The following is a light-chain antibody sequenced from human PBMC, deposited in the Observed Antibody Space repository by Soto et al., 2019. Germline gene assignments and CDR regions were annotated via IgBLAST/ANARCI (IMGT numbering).Light chain of an antibody. CDR2: DVN. V-gene: IGLV2-14*01. CDR3: SSFSTSGTLYV. Sequence: QSALTQPASVSGSPGQSITISCTGTSSDVGGYNYVSWHQQHPGKAPKLMIYDVNNRPSGVSNRFSGSKSGNTASLTISGLQAEDEADYYCSSFSTSGTLYVFGTGTKLTVL. J-gene: IGLJ1*01. CDR1: SSDVGGYNY.